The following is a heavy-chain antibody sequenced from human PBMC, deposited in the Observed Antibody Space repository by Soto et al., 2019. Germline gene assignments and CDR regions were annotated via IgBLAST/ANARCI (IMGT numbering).Heavy chain of an antibody. CDR2: IYYSGST. J-gene: IGHJ5*02. CDR1: GGSISSGGYY. V-gene: IGHV4-31*03. CDR3: ARVEGYGDYVSMSGWFDP. Sequence: QVQLQESGPGLVKPSQTLSLTCTVSGGSISSGGYYWSWIRQHPGKGLEWIGYIYYSGSTYYNPSLKSRVTITVDTSKNQFSMKLSSVTAADTAVYYCARVEGYGDYVSMSGWFDPWGQGTLVTVSS. D-gene: IGHD4-17*01.